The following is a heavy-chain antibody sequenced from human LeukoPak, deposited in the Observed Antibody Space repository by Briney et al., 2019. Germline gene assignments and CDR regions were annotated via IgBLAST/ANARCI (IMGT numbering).Heavy chain of an antibody. Sequence: ASVKVSCKASGGTFSSYAISWVRQAPGQGLEWMGWISAYNGNTNYAQKLQGRVTMTTDTSTSTAYMELRSLRSDDTAVYYCARAPYGDYDSVFGESDYWGQGTLVTVSS. CDR2: ISAYNGNT. V-gene: IGHV1-18*01. D-gene: IGHD4-17*01. CDR1: GGTFSSYA. J-gene: IGHJ4*02. CDR3: ARAPYGDYDSVFGESDY.